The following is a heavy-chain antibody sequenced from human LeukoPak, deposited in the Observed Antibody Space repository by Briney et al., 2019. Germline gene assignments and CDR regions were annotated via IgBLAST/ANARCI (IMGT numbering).Heavy chain of an antibody. D-gene: IGHD6-19*01. J-gene: IGHJ4*02. CDR3: ARDSSGWFDY. Sequence: EASVKVSCKASGGTFSSYAISWVRQAPGQGLEWMGWISAYNGNTNYAQKLQGRVTMTTDTSTSTAYMELRSLRSDDTAVYYCARDSSGWFDYWGQGTLVTVSS. CDR1: GGTFSSYA. V-gene: IGHV1-18*01. CDR2: ISAYNGNT.